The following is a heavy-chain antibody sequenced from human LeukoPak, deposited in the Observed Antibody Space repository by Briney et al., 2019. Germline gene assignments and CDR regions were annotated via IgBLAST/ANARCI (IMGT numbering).Heavy chain of an antibody. D-gene: IGHD1-7*01. Sequence: VASVKVSCKASGGTFSSYAISWVRQAPGQGLEWMGGIIPIFGTANYAQKFQGRVTITADKSTSTAYMELSSLRSEDTAVYYCARDSYNWNYPDYWGQGTLVTVSS. CDR3: ARDSYNWNYPDY. V-gene: IGHV1-69*06. J-gene: IGHJ4*02. CDR2: IIPIFGTA. CDR1: GGTFSSYA.